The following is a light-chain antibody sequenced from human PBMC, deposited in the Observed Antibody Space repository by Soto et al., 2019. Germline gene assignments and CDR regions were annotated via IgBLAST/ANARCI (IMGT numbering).Light chain of an antibody. V-gene: IGKV3-11*01. CDR3: QHRFNWPLT. J-gene: IGKJ4*01. Sequence: EIVLTQSPATLSLSPGERATLSCRASQKIGTFLAWYQQKPGQAPRLLFYDASNRATGVPPRFSGSGSGTDFTLTISSLEPEDLAVCYCQHRFNWPLTFGGGTKVEIK. CDR1: QKIGTF. CDR2: DAS.